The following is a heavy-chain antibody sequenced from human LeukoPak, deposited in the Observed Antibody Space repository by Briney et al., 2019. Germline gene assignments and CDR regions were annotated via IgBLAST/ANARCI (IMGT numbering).Heavy chain of an antibody. CDR2: INPDGSST. Sequence: PGGSLRLSCAASGFTFSSYWMNWVRHAPGKGLVWVSRINPDGSSTNYADSVKGRFSISRDNSKNTLYLQMNSLRAEDTAVYYCAKEYCGGDCYSDYFDYWGQGNLVTVSS. J-gene: IGHJ4*02. D-gene: IGHD2-21*02. CDR1: GFTFSSYW. V-gene: IGHV3-74*01. CDR3: AKEYCGGDCYSDYFDY.